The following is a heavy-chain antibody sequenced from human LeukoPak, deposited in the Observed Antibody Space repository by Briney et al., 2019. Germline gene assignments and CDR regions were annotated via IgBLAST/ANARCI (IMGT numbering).Heavy chain of an antibody. CDR1: GFTVSSNY. Sequence: PGGSLRLSCAASGFTVSSNYMSWVRQAPGKGLEWVSVIYSGGSTYYADSVKGRFTISRDNSKNTLYLLMNSLRAEDTAVYYCARMTTVTTFDYWGQGTLVTVSS. CDR3: ARMTTVTTFDY. CDR2: IYSGGST. D-gene: IGHD4-17*01. J-gene: IGHJ4*02. V-gene: IGHV3-53*01.